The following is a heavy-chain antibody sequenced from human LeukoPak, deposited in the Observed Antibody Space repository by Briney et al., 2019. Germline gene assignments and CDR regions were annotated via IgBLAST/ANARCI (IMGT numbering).Heavy chain of an antibody. J-gene: IGHJ4*02. Sequence: VASVKVSCKASGGTFSSYAISWVRQAPGQGLEWMGGIIPIFGTANYAQKFQGRVTITADESTSTAYMELSSLRSEDTAVYYCASSGPPVGIAADLIGRREWHFDHWGQGTLVTVSS. CDR2: IIPIFGTA. CDR3: ASSGPPVGIAADLIGRREWHFDH. V-gene: IGHV1-69*13. CDR1: GGTFSSYA. D-gene: IGHD6-13*01.